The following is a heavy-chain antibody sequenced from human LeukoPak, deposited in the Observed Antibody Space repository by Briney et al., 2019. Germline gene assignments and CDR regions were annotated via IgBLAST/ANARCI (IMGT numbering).Heavy chain of an antibody. V-gene: IGHV1-69*13. CDR1: GGTFSSYA. CDR2: IIPIFGTA. D-gene: IGHD4-17*01. Sequence: PMASVKVSCKASGGTFSSYAISWVRQAPGQGLEWMGGIIPIFGTANYAQKFQGRVTITADESTSTAYMELSSLRSEDTAVYYCARDGLNTVTKLDYWGQGTLVTVSS. J-gene: IGHJ4*02. CDR3: ARDGLNTVTKLDY.